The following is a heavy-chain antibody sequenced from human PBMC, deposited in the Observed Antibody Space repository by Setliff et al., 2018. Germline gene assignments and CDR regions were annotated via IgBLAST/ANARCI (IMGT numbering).Heavy chain of an antibody. CDR3: ARGAGCNDGICLYQFDF. V-gene: IGHV4-59*01. CDR2: IHYPGTT. D-gene: IGHD2-2*01. CDR1: GDSINSDY. Sequence: PSEPLSLTCSDYGDSINSDYWAWIRQTPGKGLEWIGYIHYPGTTNYNPSLETRVTISLDTSKNGFSLKLNSVTAADTAVYYCARGAGCNDGICLYQFDFWGQGTLVTVSS. J-gene: IGHJ4*02.